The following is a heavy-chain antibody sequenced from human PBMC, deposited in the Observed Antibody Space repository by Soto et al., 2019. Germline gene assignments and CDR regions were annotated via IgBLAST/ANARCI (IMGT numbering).Heavy chain of an antibody. CDR2: IYYSGST. D-gene: IGHD4-17*01. J-gene: IGHJ6*02. V-gene: IGHV4-31*03. Sequence: QVQLQESGPGRVKHSQTLYLTCTVSGGSISSDGYYWSWIRQHPGKGLEWIGYIYYSGSTYYNPSLKSRVTISVDTSKNQFSLMLSSVTAADTAVYYCAREYGDQPGGMDVWGQGTTVTVSS. CDR1: GGSISSDGYY. CDR3: AREYGDQPGGMDV.